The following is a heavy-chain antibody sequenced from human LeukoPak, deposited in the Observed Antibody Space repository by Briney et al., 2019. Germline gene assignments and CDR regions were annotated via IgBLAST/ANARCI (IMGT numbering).Heavy chain of an antibody. CDR1: GGTFSSYA. CDR2: XIPIFGTA. V-gene: IGHV1-69*13. D-gene: IGHD5-24*01. CDR3: ARAIRWLQDDAFDI. Sequence: ASVKVSCKASGGTFSSYAISWVRQAPGQGLEWXXXXIPIFGTANYAQXFQGRVTITADESTSTAYMELSSLRSEDTAVYYCARAIRWLQDDAFDIWGQGTMVTVSS. J-gene: IGHJ3*02.